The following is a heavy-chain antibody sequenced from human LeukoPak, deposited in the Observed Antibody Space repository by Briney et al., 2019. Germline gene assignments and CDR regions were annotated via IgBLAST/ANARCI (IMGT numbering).Heavy chain of an antibody. Sequence: GGSLRLSCAASEFTFSSYNMNWVRQAPGKGLEWVSYISSSSNSMYYADSVKGRFTISRDNAKNSLYVQMNSLRAEDTAVYYCARGSGWYNWFDPWGQGTLLTVSS. D-gene: IGHD6-19*01. V-gene: IGHV3-48*04. CDR3: ARGSGWYNWFDP. CDR1: EFTFSSYN. CDR2: ISSSSNSM. J-gene: IGHJ5*02.